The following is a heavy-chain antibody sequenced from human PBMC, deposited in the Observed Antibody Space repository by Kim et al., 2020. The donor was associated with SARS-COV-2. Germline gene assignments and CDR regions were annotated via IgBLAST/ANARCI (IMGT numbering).Heavy chain of an antibody. V-gene: IGHV4-30-2*03. Sequence: TYYNPSLKSRVTISVDTSKNQFSLKLSSVTAADTAVYYCASTAGPYDVDYWGQGTLVTVSS. CDR3: ASTAGPYDVDY. J-gene: IGHJ4*02. CDR2: T. D-gene: IGHD2-8*01.